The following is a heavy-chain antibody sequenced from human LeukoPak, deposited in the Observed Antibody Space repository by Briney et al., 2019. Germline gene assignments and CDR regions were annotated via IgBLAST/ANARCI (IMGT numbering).Heavy chain of an antibody. CDR2: ISYDGSNK. V-gene: IGHV3-30*03. CDR1: GFTFSSYG. D-gene: IGHD3-22*01. Sequence: GRSLRLSCAASGFTFSSYGMHWVRQAPGKGLEWVAVISYDGSNKYYADSVKGRFTISRDNSKNTLYLQMNSLRAEDTAVYYCARVIYYDSSGQHYYYYYMDVWGKGTTVTVSS. CDR3: ARVIYYDSSGQHYYYYYMDV. J-gene: IGHJ6*03.